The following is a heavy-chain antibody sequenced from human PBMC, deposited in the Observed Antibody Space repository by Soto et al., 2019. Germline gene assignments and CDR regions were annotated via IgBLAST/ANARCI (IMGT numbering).Heavy chain of an antibody. CDR3: AKVNVGYSYGYHMAFDY. CDR1: GFTFSSYG. Sequence: GGSLRLSCAASGFTFSSYGMHWVRQAPGKGLEWVAVISYDGSNKYYADSVKGRFTISRDNSKNTLYLQMNSLRAEDTAVYYCAKVNVGYSYGYHMAFDYWGQGTLVTVSS. J-gene: IGHJ4*02. V-gene: IGHV3-30*18. D-gene: IGHD5-18*01. CDR2: ISYDGSNK.